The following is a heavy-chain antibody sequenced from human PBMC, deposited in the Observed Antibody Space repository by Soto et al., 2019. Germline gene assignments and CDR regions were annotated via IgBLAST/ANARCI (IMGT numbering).Heavy chain of an antibody. CDR2: IFYSGST. CDR3: ARDYGDYVGGSLY. CDR1: SGSISSTIYS. V-gene: IGHV4-39*02. Sequence: SETLSLTCTVSSGSISSTIYSWDWIRQPPGKGLEWIGSIFYSGSTYYNPSLKSRVTISVDTSKNQFSLTLTSVTAADTAVYYCARDYGDYVGGSLYWGQGTLVTVSS. D-gene: IGHD4-17*01. J-gene: IGHJ4*02.